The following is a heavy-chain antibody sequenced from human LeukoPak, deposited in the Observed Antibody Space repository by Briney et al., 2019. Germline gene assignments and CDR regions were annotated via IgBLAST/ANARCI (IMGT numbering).Heavy chain of an antibody. D-gene: IGHD2-2*01. CDR1: GFTFSSHA. CDR2: LSGSGYNT. Sequence: GGSLRLSCAASGFTFSSHAPSWVRQAPGKGIEWVSSLSGSGYNTYYADSVKGRFTISRDNSKNTVYLQMNSLRAEDTAVYYCAKDPYGTRYFDYWGQGTLVTDSS. V-gene: IGHV3-23*01. J-gene: IGHJ4*02. CDR3: AKDPYGTRYFDY.